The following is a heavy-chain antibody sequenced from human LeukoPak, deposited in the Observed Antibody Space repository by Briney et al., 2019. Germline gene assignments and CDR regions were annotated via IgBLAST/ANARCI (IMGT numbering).Heavy chain of an antibody. CDR3: ARVHPGYKSAFLRAFDM. CDR1: GYTFTSLD. J-gene: IGHJ3*02. D-gene: IGHD1-14*01. V-gene: IGHV1-8*03. CDR2: MNPKNGNT. Sequence: ASVKVSCKASGYTFTSLDISWVRQANGQGLEWLGWMNPKNGNTGYAQKFRGRVTITRDTSESIAYMELSGLRSDDTAVYYCARVHPGYKSAFLRAFDMWGQGTMVIVSS.